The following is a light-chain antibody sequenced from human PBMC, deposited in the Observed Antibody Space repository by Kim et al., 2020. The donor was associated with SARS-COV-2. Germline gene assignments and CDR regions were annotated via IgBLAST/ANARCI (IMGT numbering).Light chain of an antibody. CDR1: QSISNY. CDR3: QKYNSAPNT. CDR2: AAS. Sequence: DIQMTQSPSSLSASVGDRVTITCRASQSISNYLAWYQQKPGKVPKLLIYAASTLQSGVPSRFSGSGSGTDFTLTISSLQPEDVATYYCQKYNSAPNTFGHGTKVDIK. V-gene: IGKV1-27*01. J-gene: IGKJ3*01.